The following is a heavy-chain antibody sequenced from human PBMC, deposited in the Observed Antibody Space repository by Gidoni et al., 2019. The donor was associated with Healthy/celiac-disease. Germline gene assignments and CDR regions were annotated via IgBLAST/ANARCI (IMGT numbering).Heavy chain of an antibody. V-gene: IGHV4-39*01. CDR1: GGSISSSSYY. CDR2: IYYSGST. J-gene: IGHJ4*02. CDR3: SAGIAVAVYY. D-gene: IGHD6-19*01. Sequence: QLQLQESGPGLVKPSETLSLTCTVSGGSISSSSYYWGWIRQPPGKVLEWIGSIYYSGSTYYNPSLKSRVTISVDTSKNQFSLKLSSVTAADTAVYYCSAGIAVAVYYWGQGTLVTVSS.